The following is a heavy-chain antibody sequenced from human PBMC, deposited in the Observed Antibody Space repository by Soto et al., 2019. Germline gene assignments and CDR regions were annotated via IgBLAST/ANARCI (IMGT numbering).Heavy chain of an antibody. J-gene: IGHJ4*02. V-gene: IGHV2-5*01. D-gene: IGHD4-4*01. CDR3: AHRRARNDSAPFDL. CDR2: IYWNDDK. CDR1: GFSLRSNGVG. Sequence: SGPTLVNPTQTLTLTCTVSGFSLRSNGVGVGWIRQPPGKALEWLGIIYWNDDKRYSPSLQSRLTIPKDTSRNQVVLTMTNIDPVDTATYYCAHRRARNDSAPFDLWGQGTRVTVSS.